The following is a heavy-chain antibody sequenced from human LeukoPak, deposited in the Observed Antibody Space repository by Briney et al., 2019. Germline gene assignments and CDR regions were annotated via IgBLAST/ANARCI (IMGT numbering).Heavy chain of an antibody. CDR1: RGSISSSKW. CDR3: AGLVGRYSSGLYYYYFDY. Sequence: PSGTLSLTCAVSRGSISSSKWWSWARQPPGKGLEWIGEMYLSGTTHSNPSVKSRVTISIDKSKNQFFLNLSSVTAADTAVYYCAGLVGRYSSGLYYYYFDYWGQGTLVTVSS. CDR2: MYLSGTT. J-gene: IGHJ4*02. D-gene: IGHD3-22*01. V-gene: IGHV4-4*02.